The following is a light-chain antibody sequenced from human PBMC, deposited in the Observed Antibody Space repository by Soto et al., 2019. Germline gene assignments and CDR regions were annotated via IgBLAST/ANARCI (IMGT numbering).Light chain of an antibody. CDR2: VGS. J-gene: IGKJ1*01. CDR3: MQSLQTPWT. Sequence: EIVMTQSPVSLPVTTGEAASISCRSSQSLRHRNGHNYVDWYLQRPGQSPQLLIYVGSRRAHGVPDRFSGSGSGTEYILRIDRVESEDVEISYCMQSLQTPWTFGQRTQVEIK. CDR1: QSLRHRNGHNY. V-gene: IGKV2-28*01.